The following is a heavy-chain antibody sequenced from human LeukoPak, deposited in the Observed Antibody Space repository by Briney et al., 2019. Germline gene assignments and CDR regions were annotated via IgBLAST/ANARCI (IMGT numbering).Heavy chain of an antibody. J-gene: IGHJ4*02. D-gene: IGHD3-9*01. CDR1: GGSISSYY. CDR3: ARLAAENFAADY. Sequence: PSETLSLTCTVSGGSISSYYGSWIRQPPGKGLEWSGYIYTSGITNYTPSLQSRFTIPVHPSNNPFSLKLSSVTAADTAVYYCARLAAENFAADYWGQGTLVTVSS. CDR2: IYTSGIT. V-gene: IGHV4-4*09.